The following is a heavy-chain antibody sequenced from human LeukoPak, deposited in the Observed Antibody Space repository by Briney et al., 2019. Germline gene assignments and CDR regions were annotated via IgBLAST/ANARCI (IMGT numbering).Heavy chain of an antibody. J-gene: IGHJ2*01. CDR2: MNPNSGNT. V-gene: IGHV1-8*01. D-gene: IGHD1-26*01. Sequence: ASVKVSCKASGHTFTSYDINWVRQATGQGLEWMGWMNPNSGNTGYAQKFQGRVTMTRNTSITTAYMELSSLRSEDTAVYYCARGGTSGSSAYWYFDLWGRGTLVTVSS. CDR1: GHTFTSYD. CDR3: ARGGTSGSSAYWYFDL.